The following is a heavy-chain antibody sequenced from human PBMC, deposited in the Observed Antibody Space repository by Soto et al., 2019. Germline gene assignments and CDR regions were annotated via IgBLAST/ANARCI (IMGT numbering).Heavy chain of an antibody. CDR2: IIPIFETT. CDR3: ARRGYTGYNFFDP. CDR1: GGTFSSYA. J-gene: IGHJ5*02. V-gene: IGHV1-69*12. D-gene: IGHD5-12*01. Sequence: QVQLVQSGAEVKKPGSSVKVSCKASGGTFSSYAISWVRQAPGQGLEWMGGIIPIFETTDYAQKFQDRITITADESTRTAYMELRSLRSEDTAMYYCARRGYTGYNFFDPWGQGTLVTVSS.